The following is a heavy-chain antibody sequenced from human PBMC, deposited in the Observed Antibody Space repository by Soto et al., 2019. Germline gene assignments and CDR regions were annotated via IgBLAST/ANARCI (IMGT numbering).Heavy chain of an antibody. Sequence: GGSLRLSCKASGFIFQNFVINWVRQAPGKGLEWVSIIGGTGQYTFYADSVRGRFTFSRDNSENTVYLEMNSLRAEDTAIYFCAKGGNSHIYGIDFSGPGTTLTVSS. J-gene: IGHJ6*02. CDR1: GFIFQNFV. D-gene: IGHD3-16*01. CDR2: IGGTGQYT. V-gene: IGHV3-23*01. CDR3: AKGGNSHIYGIDF.